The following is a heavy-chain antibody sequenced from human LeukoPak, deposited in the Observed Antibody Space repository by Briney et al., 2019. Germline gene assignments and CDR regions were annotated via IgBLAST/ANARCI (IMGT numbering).Heavy chain of an antibody. CDR1: GYTLTEVS. Sequence: ASVKDSCKISGYTLTEVSMHWVRQAPGKGLEWMGGFDPADGEPIYAQKFQGRVTMIEDTSTDTAYMDLGSLRSEDTAVYYCATEVVGYGAVHYFVSWGQGTLVTVSS. J-gene: IGHJ4*02. D-gene: IGHD4-17*01. CDR3: ATEVVGYGAVHYFVS. V-gene: IGHV1-24*01. CDR2: FDPADGEP.